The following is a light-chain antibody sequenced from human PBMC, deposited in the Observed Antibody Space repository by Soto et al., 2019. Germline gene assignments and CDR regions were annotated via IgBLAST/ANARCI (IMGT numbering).Light chain of an antibody. CDR3: SSYTSSSTLV. V-gene: IGLV2-14*01. J-gene: IGLJ1*01. CDR2: DDS. Sequence: QSALTQPASVSGSPGQSITISCTGTSSDVGGYNSVSWYQQHPGKAPKLMIYDDSNRPSGVSNRFSGSKSGNTASLTISGLQAEDEADYYCSSYTSSSTLVFGTGTKVTVL. CDR1: SSDVGGYNS.